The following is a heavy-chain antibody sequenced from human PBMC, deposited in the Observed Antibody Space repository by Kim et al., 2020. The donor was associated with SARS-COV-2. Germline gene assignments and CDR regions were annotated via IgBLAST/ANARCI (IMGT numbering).Heavy chain of an antibody. D-gene: IGHD6-13*01. CDR3: AREGI. V-gene: IGHV3-7*01. Sequence: TQKGSEKYYGAPVKGRFTISRDNAKNSLYLQMNSLRAEDTAVYYCAREGIWGQGTLVTVSS. J-gene: IGHJ4*02. CDR2: TQKGSEK.